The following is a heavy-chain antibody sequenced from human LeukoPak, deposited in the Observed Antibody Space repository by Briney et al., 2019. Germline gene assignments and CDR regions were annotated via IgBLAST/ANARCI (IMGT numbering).Heavy chain of an antibody. CDR2: IYYSGGT. V-gene: IGHV4-39*01. D-gene: IGHD3-3*01. CDR3: ARPARIFGVVIPRWFDP. Sequence: SETLSLTCTVSGGSISSSSYYWGWIRQPPGKGLEWIGSIYYSGGTYYNPSLKSRVTISVDTSKNQFSLKLSSVTAADTAVYYCARPARIFGVVIPRWFDPWGQGTLVTVSS. J-gene: IGHJ5*02. CDR1: GGSISSSSYY.